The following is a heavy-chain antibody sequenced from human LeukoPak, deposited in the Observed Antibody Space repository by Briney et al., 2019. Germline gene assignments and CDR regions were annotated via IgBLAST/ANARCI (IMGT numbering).Heavy chain of an antibody. CDR1: GFTFSSYW. V-gene: IGHV3-74*01. CDR3: ARAGIVGATRGAFDI. CDR2: INSDGSST. D-gene: IGHD1-26*01. Sequence: QAGGSLRLSCAVSGFTFSSYWMHWVRQAPGKGLVWVSRINSDGSSTSYADSVKGRFTISRDNAKNTLYLQMNSLRAEDTAVYYCARAGIVGATRGAFDIWGQGTMVTVSS. J-gene: IGHJ3*02.